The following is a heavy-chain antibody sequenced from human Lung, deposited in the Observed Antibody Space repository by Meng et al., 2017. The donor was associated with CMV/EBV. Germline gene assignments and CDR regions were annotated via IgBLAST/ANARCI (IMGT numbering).Heavy chain of an antibody. Sequence: GGSXRLSCAASGFIFSSHWMCWIRQAPGKGLEWVANIKADGSEKYYVDSVKGRFTVSRDNAKNSLYLQMNSLRAEDTAVYYCACNSGDCWGQGTLVTVSS. J-gene: IGHJ4*02. D-gene: IGHD3-10*01. CDR1: GFIFSSHW. CDR2: IKADGSEK. V-gene: IGHV3-7*01. CDR3: ACNSGDC.